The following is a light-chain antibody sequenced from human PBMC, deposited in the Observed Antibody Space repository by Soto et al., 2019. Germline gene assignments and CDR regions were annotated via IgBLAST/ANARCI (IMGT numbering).Light chain of an antibody. V-gene: IGKV1-5*01. Sequence: DLQMTQSPSSLSASVGDRVTITCRASQSISSYLNWYQQKPGKAPRLLIYDASSLESGVPSRFSGSGYGTEFTLTISSLQPDDFATYYCQQYNTYSSLTFGGGTKVDIK. CDR3: QQYNTYSSLT. CDR2: DAS. CDR1: QSISSY. J-gene: IGKJ4*01.